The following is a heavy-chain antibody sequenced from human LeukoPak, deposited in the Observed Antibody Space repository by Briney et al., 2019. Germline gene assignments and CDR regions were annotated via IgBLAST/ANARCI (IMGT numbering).Heavy chain of an antibody. CDR2: ISAYNGNT. V-gene: IGHV1-18*01. Sequence: GASVKVSCKASGYTFISYGISWVRQAPGQGLEWMGWISAYNGNTNYAQKLQGRVTMTTDTSTSTAYMELRGLRSDDTAVYYCARDGYDSSGYYSIFDYWGQGTLVTVSS. J-gene: IGHJ4*02. CDR1: GYTFISYG. CDR3: ARDGYDSSGYYSIFDY. D-gene: IGHD3-22*01.